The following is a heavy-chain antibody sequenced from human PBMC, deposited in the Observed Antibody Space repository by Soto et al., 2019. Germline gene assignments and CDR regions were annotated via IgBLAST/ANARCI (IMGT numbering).Heavy chain of an antibody. CDR2: IIPIFGTA. J-gene: IGHJ6*02. D-gene: IGHD6-6*01. Sequence: SVKVSCEXSGGTFSSYAISWVRQAPGQGLEWMGGIIPIFGTANYAQKFQGRVTITADESTSTAYMELSSLRSEDTAVYYCAREVGAARPYYYYGMDVWGQGTTVTVSS. CDR3: AREVGAARPYYYYGMDV. V-gene: IGHV1-69*13. CDR1: GGTFSSYA.